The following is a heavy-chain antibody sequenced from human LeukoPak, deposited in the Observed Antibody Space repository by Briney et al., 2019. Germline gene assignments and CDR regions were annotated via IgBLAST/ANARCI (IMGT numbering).Heavy chain of an antibody. CDR1: GFTFSSSN. V-gene: IGHV3-21*01. J-gene: IGHJ6*02. Sequence: GGSLRLSCAASGFTFSSSNMNWVRQAPGKGLEWVSSISSSSSFIFYADSVKGRFTISRDNAKNSLYLQMNSLRAEDTAMYYCARVEGYCSGGSCYGMDVWGLGTTVTVSS. CDR2: ISSSSSFI. D-gene: IGHD2-15*01. CDR3: ARVEGYCSGGSCYGMDV.